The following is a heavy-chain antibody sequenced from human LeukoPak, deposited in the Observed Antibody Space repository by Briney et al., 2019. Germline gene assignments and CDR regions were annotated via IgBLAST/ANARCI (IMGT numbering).Heavy chain of an antibody. V-gene: IGHV1-18*01. D-gene: IGHD6-19*01. Sequence: ASVKVSCKASGYTFTSYGISWVRQAPGQGLEWVGWISGYNGNTNYAQQKLQGRVTMTTDTSTSTAYMELRSLRSDDTAVYYCARDLKRGYSSGRYSWGTGSSNDYWGQGTLVTVSS. CDR3: ARDLKRGYSSGRYSWGTGSSNDY. J-gene: IGHJ4*02. CDR1: GYTFTSYG. CDR2: ISGYNGNT.